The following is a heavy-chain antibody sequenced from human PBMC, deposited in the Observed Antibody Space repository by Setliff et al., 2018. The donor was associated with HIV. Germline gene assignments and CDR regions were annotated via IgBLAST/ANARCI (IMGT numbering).Heavy chain of an antibody. Sequence: PSETLSLTCTVSGGSISSYYWSWIRQPPGKGLEWIGYIYYSGNTNYNPSLKSRVTISVDRSRNQFSLTLNSVTAADTAVYYCARVGGFFGEARPPPDYWGQGALVTVSS. CDR2: IYYSGNT. J-gene: IGHJ4*02. V-gene: IGHV4-59*08. CDR1: GGSISSYY. D-gene: IGHD3-10*01. CDR3: ARVGGFFGEARPPPDY.